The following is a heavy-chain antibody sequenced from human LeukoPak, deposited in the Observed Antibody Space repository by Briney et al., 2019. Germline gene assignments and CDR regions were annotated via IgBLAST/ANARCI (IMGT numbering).Heavy chain of an antibody. J-gene: IGHJ3*02. CDR2: ISAYNGNT. CDR1: GYTFTSYG. D-gene: IGHD3-22*01. V-gene: IGHV1-18*01. Sequence: ASVKVSCKASGYTFTSYGISWVRRAPGQGLEWMGWISAYNGNTDYAQKLQGRVTMTTDASTSTAYMELRSLRSDDTAVYYCARVSGSLDAFDIWGQGTMVTVSS. CDR3: ARVSGSLDAFDI.